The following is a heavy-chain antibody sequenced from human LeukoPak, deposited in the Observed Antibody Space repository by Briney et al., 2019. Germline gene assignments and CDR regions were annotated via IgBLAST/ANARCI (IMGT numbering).Heavy chain of an antibody. CDR1: GFTFSNYA. CDR3: AKGGKWDVTPFDY. Sequence: GGSLRLSCAASGFTFSNYAMSWVRQAPGKGLGWVSGISGSAGSTYYADSVKGRFTISRDNSKNTLYLQVNSLRAEDTAVYYCAKGGKWDVTPFDYWGQGTLVTVSS. V-gene: IGHV3-23*01. J-gene: IGHJ4*02. CDR2: ISGSAGST. D-gene: IGHD1-26*01.